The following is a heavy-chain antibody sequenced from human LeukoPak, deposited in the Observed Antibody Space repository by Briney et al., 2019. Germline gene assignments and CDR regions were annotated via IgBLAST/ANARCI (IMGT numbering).Heavy chain of an antibody. Sequence: ASVKVSCKVSGYTLTELSMHWVRQAPGKGLEWMGGFDPEDGETIYAQKFQGRVTMTEDTSTDTAYMELSSLRSEDTAVYYCASPASGWVSLDYWGQGTLVTVSS. D-gene: IGHD6-19*01. V-gene: IGHV1-24*01. CDR1: GYTLTELS. CDR2: FDPEDGET. CDR3: ASPASGWVSLDY. J-gene: IGHJ4*02.